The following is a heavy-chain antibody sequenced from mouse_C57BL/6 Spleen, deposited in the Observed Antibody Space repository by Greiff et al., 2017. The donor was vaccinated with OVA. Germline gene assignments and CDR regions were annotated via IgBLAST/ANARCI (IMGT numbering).Heavy chain of an antibody. V-gene: IGHV1-55*01. CDR3: ARKYDYDGGRYCDY. D-gene: IGHD2-4*01. CDR2: IYPGSGST. J-gene: IGHJ2*01. CDR1: GYTFTSYW. Sequence: QVQLQQPGAELVKPGASVKMSCKASGYTFTSYWITWVKQRPGQGLEWIGDIYPGSGSTNYNEKFKSKATLTVDTSSSPAYMQLSSLTSEDSAVYYCARKYDYDGGRYCDYWGQGTTLTVSS.